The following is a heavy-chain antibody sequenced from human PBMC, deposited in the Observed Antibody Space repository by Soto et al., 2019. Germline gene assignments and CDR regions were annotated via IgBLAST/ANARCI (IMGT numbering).Heavy chain of an antibody. Sequence: SETLSLTCTVSGGSISSYYWSWIRQPPGKGLEWIGYFYYSGSTNYNPSLKSRVTISVDTSKNQFSLKLSSVTAADAAVYYCARGFSTVTNYGMDVWGQGTTVTISS. CDR3: ARGFSTVTNYGMDV. J-gene: IGHJ6*02. D-gene: IGHD4-17*01. V-gene: IGHV4-59*01. CDR1: GGSISSYY. CDR2: FYYSGST.